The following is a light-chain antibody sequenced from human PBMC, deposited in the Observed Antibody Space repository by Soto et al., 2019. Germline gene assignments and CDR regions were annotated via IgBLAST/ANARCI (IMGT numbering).Light chain of an antibody. V-gene: IGKV3-20*01. Sequence: ENVLTQSPGTLALSPGESVTISCRASQRGSSSYLAWYQQKPGQAPRLLIYGASSRATGIADRFSGSGSGTDCTLTISRLEPEDCAVYSCQQYGSAPLTVGQGTKVEIK. CDR1: QRGSSSY. J-gene: IGKJ1*01. CDR3: QQYGSAPLT. CDR2: GAS.